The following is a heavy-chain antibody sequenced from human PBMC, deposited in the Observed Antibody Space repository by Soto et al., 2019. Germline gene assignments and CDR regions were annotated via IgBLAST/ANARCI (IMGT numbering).Heavy chain of an antibody. D-gene: IGHD2-2*01. CDR1: GYTFTSYY. CDR3: AREAQLRPAYYYYGMDV. V-gene: IGHV1-46*01. CDR2: INPSGGST. J-gene: IGHJ6*02. Sequence: QVQLVQSGAEVKKPGASVKVSCKASGYTFTSYYMHWVRQAPGQGLEWMGIINPSGGSTSYAQKFQGRVTMTRDTSTSTVYMELSSLSSEDTAVYYCAREAQLRPAYYYYGMDVWGQGTTVTVSS.